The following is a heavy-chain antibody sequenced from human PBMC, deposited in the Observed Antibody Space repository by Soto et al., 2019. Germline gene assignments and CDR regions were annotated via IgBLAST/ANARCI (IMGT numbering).Heavy chain of an antibody. CDR2: IYYSGST. J-gene: IGHJ3*02. D-gene: IGHD3-10*01. V-gene: IGHV4-39*07. Sequence: SQTLSLTCTVSGGSISSSSYYWGWIRQPPGKGLEWIGSIYYSGSTYYNPSLKSRVTISVDTSKNQFSLKLSSVTAADTAVYYCARRYGSAFDIWGQGTMVTVSS. CDR3: ARRYGSAFDI. CDR1: GGSISSSSYY.